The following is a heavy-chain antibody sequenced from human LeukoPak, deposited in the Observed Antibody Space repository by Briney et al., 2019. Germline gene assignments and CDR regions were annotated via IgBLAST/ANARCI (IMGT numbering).Heavy chain of an antibody. CDR1: GFTVSSNY. CDR2: IKSKTDGGTT. D-gene: IGHD1-20*01. J-gene: IGHJ4*02. CDR3: TTDCRLTGTTCYFDY. V-gene: IGHV3-15*01. Sequence: GGSLRLSCAASGFTVSSNYMSWVRQAPGKGLEWVGRIKSKTDGGTTDYAAPVKGRFTISRDDSKNTLYLQMNSLKTEDTAVYYCTTDCRLTGTTCYFDYWGQGTLVTVSS.